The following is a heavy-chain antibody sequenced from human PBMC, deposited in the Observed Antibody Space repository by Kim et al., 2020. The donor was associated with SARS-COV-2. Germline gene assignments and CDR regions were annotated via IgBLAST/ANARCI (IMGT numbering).Heavy chain of an antibody. CDR2: IYYSGST. CDR3: ARVGSSSWYDEHNWFDP. V-gene: IGHV4-59*13. J-gene: IGHJ5*02. CDR1: GGSISSYY. Sequence: SETLSLTCTVSGGSISSYYWSWIRQPPGKGLEWIGYIYYSGSTNYNPSLKSRVTISVDTSKNQFSLKLSSVTAADTAVYYCARVGSSSWYDEHNWFDPWGQGTLVTVSS. D-gene: IGHD6-13*01.